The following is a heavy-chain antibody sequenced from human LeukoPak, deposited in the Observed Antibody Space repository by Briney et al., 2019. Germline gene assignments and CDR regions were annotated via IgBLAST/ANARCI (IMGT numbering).Heavy chain of an antibody. J-gene: IGHJ5*02. CDR2: IIPILGIA. Sequence: SVTVSCKASGGTFSSYAISWVRQAPGQGLEWMGRIIPILGIANYAQKFQGRVTITADKSTSTAYMELSSLRSEDTAVYYCARVTLTTPNWFDPWGQGTLVTVSS. V-gene: IGHV1-69*04. D-gene: IGHD4-17*01. CDR1: GGTFSSYA. CDR3: ARVTLTTPNWFDP.